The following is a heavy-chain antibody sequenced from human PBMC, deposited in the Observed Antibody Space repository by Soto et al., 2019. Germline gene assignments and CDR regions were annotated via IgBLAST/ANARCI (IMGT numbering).Heavy chain of an antibody. CDR3: ALLLRGGDCSGGSCLAFDY. D-gene: IGHD2-15*01. CDR1: GGSISSGGYS. J-gene: IGHJ4*02. CDR2: IYHSGST. V-gene: IGHV4-30-2*01. Sequence: QLQLQESGSGLVKPSQTLSLTCAVSGGSISSGGYSWSWIRQPPGKGLEWIGYIYHSGSTYYNPSLKSRVTISVDRSKNQFSLKLSSVTAADTAVYYCALLLRGGDCSGGSCLAFDYWGQGTLVTVSS.